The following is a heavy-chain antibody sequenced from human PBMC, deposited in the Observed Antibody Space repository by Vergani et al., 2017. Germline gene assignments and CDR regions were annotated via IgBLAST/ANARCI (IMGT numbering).Heavy chain of an antibody. CDR3: ARVLRGGSGSYYFDY. V-gene: IGHV4-39*07. CDR1: GGSISSSSYY. J-gene: IGHJ4*02. D-gene: IGHD3-10*01. CDR2: IYYSGST. Sequence: QLQLQESGPGLVKPSETLSLTCTVSGGSISSSSYYWGWIRQPPGKGLEWIGSIYYSGSTYYNPSLKSRVTISVDKSKNQFSLKLSSVTAADTAVYYCARVLRGGSGSYYFDYWGQGTLVTVSS.